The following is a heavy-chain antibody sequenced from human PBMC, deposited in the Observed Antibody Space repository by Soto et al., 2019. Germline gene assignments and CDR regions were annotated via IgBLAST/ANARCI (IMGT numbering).Heavy chain of an antibody. CDR2: IKQDGSEK. CDR3: ARNSRITMVRGVITFDY. CDR1: GFTFSSYW. Sequence: GGSLRLSCASSGFTFSSYWMSLVRQAPGKGLEWVANIKQDGSEKYYVDSVKGRFTISRDNAKNSLYLQMNSLRAEDTAVYYCARNSRITMVRGVITFDYWGQGTLVTV. V-gene: IGHV3-7*01. D-gene: IGHD3-10*01. J-gene: IGHJ4*02.